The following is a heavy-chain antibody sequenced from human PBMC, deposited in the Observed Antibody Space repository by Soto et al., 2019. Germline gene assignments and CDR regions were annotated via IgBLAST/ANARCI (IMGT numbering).Heavy chain of an antibody. J-gene: IGHJ4*02. Sequence: EVQLVESGGGLVKPGGSLRLSCAASGFTFSNYAINWVRQPPGKGLEWVSSISSSGSYIYYADSVKGRFTISRDNAKNSLYLQMNSLRAEDTAVYYCARDVRDLDNGDYWGQGTLVTVSS. CDR3: ARDVRDLDNGDY. V-gene: IGHV3-21*01. CDR2: ISSSGSYI. D-gene: IGHD2-2*03. CDR1: GFTFSNYA.